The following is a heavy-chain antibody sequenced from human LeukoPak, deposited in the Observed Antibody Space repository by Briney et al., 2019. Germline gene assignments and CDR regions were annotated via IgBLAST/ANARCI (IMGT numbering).Heavy chain of an antibody. CDR2: IYATGST. V-gene: IGHV4-4*09. Sequence: SETLSLTCAVYGGSFSGYYWSWIRQPPGEGLEWVGYIYATGSTNYNPSLKSRVTISVDTLKNQFSLNLRSVTAADTAVYYCARHGSVRSPLGPWGQGTLVTVSS. CDR3: ARHGSVRSPLGP. J-gene: IGHJ5*02. CDR1: GGSFSGYY. D-gene: IGHD3-10*01.